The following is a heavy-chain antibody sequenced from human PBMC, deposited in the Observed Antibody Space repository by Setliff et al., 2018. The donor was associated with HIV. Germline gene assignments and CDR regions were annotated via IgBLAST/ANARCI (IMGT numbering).Heavy chain of an antibody. D-gene: IGHD1-26*01. Sequence: LSLTCAVYGASFNDYYWTWIRQSPGQGLEWIGQINHSGSTTSNPSLKSRVAISLHMSKNQISLDLTSVTAADTGVYYCARGLRSSGPYAGGWYYFDFWGQGILVTVSS. J-gene: IGHJ4*02. CDR2: INHSGST. CDR1: GASFNDYY. V-gene: IGHV4-34*01. CDR3: ARGLRSSGPYAGGWYYFDF.